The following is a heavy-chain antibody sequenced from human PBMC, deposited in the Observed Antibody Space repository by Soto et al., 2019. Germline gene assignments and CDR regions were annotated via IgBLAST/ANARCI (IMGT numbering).Heavy chain of an antibody. CDR1: GASINSGGYY. J-gene: IGHJ4*02. D-gene: IGHD1-26*01. Sequence: QVQLQESGPGLVKPSQTLSLTCTVSGASINSGGYYWSWIRQVPGKGLEWIGYIYFSGSTYYNPSLESLVTISRDTSQNQFSLQLRSVTAADTAVYYCASGKAWEVLLAYWGQGTLATVSS. CDR3: ASGKAWEVLLAY. CDR2: IYFSGST. V-gene: IGHV4-31*01.